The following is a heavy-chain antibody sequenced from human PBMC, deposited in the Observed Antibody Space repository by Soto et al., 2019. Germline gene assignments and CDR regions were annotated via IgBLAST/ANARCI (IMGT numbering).Heavy chain of an antibody. J-gene: IGHJ4*02. D-gene: IGHD3-10*02. CDR3: ARCSVRPYFDY. V-gene: IGHV4-31*03. CDR1: GGSISSGGYY. Sequence: SETLSLTCTVSGGSISSGGYYWSWIRQHPGKGLEWIGYIYYSGSTYYNPSLKSRVTISVDTSKNQFSLKLSSVTAADTAVYYCARCSVRPYFDYWGRGTLVTVSS. CDR2: IYYSGST.